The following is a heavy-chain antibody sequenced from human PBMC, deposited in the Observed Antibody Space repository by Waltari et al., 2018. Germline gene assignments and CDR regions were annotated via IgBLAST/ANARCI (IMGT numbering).Heavy chain of an antibody. CDR1: AYSFTTYC. J-gene: IGHJ2*01. CDR2: IYPGDSDT. CDR3: ARLGYCSDTTCYQLSYWYFDL. Sequence: EVQLVQSGADVKQAGESLKITGTVSAYSFTTYCTGWVRQIPGKGLEWMGAIYPGDSDTRYSPSFQGPVTISVDKSISTAYLQWSSLKASDTAMYYCARLGYCSDTTCYQLSYWYFDLWGRGTPVTVSS. D-gene: IGHD2-2*01. V-gene: IGHV5-51*01.